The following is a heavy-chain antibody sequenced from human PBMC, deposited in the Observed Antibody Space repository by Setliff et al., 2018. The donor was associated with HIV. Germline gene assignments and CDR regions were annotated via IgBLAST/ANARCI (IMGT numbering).Heavy chain of an antibody. J-gene: IGHJ4*02. Sequence: PSETLSLTCSVSGGSISGSYWSWIRQSPERRLEWIRYVYYTGSTHYNPSLKSRVSISVDTSENRFSLRLSSMTAADTAVYYCARHYFDSGSPFNFWGQGAPVTVSS. CDR2: VYYTGST. V-gene: IGHV4-59*08. CDR3: ARHYFDSGSPFNF. D-gene: IGHD3-10*01. CDR1: GGSISGSY.